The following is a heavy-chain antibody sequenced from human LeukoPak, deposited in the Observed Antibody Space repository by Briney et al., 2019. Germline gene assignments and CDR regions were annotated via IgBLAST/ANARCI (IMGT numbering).Heavy chain of an antibody. Sequence: PSETLSLTCTVSGASITSGSYYWSWIRQPAGKGLEWIGRIYFSGSPYYNPSLNSRVTISLDTSKNQFSLKLNSVTVADTAVYYCARGQADYYMTFDSWGQGALVTVSS. V-gene: IGHV4-61*02. CDR2: IYFSGSP. CDR3: ARGQADYYMTFDS. CDR1: GASITSGSYY. J-gene: IGHJ4*02. D-gene: IGHD3-9*01.